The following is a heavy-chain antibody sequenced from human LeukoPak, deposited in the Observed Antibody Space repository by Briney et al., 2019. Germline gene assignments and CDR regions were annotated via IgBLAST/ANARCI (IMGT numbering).Heavy chain of an antibody. D-gene: IGHD2-21*02. V-gene: IGHV3-21*01. J-gene: IGHJ3*02. CDR2: ISSSSSYI. CDR1: EXTFSIYS. Sequence: PGGSLRLSCAASEXTFSIYSVNWVRQAPGKGLEWVSSISSSSSYIYYADSVKGRFTISRDNAKNSLYLQMNSLRAEDTAVYYCARRTYCGGDCYSVGAFDIWGQGTMVTVSS. CDR3: ARRTYCGGDCYSVGAFDI.